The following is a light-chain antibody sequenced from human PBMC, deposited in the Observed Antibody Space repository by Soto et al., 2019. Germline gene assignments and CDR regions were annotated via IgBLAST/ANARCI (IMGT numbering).Light chain of an antibody. CDR2: DAS. CDR1: QSISSW. CDR3: QQYKT. J-gene: IGKJ1*01. V-gene: IGKV1-5*01. Sequence: DIQMTQSPSTLSASVGDRVTITCRASQSISSWLAWYQQKPGKAPKRLIYDASSWESGVPSRFCGSGSGTEFSLTISRLQPDDFATYYCQQYKTFGQGTQVEIK.